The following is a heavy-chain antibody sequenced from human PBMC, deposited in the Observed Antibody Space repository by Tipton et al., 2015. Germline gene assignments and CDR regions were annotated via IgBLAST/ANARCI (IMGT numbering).Heavy chain of an antibody. CDR2: IYYIGST. V-gene: IGHV4-39*07. Sequence: TLSLTCTVSGGSISSSDYYWVWLRQPPGMGLECIGTIYYIGSTNYNPSLKGRLTMSIDTSKNQFSLNLSSVTAADTAGYYCARDLEHGMDVWGQGTTVTVSS. D-gene: IGHD5-24*01. CDR1: GGSISSSDYY. J-gene: IGHJ6*02. CDR3: ARDLEHGMDV.